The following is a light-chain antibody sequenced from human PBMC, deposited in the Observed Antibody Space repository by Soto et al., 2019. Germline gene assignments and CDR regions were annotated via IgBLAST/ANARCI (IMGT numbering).Light chain of an antibody. CDR3: SSYTSSSTVV. CDR2: DVS. V-gene: IGLV2-14*03. J-gene: IGLJ2*01. CDR1: SSDVGGYNY. Sequence: QSALTQPASVSGSPGQSITISCTGTSSDVGGYNYVSWCQQHPGKAPKFMIYDVSYRPSGVSNRFSGSKSGNTASLTISGLQAEDEADYYCSSYTSSSTVVFGGGTKLTVL.